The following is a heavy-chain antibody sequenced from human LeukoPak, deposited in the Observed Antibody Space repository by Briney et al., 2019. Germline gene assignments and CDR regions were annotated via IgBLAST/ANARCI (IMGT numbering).Heavy chain of an antibody. CDR3: AKVVDRITILDY. J-gene: IGHJ4*02. D-gene: IGHD3-3*01. V-gene: IGHV3-23*01. CDR1: GFTFSTYT. CDR2: ISGSGGST. Sequence: GGSLRLSCAASGFTFSTYTMSWVRQAPGKGLEWVSAISGSGGSTYYADSVKGRFTISRDNSKNTLYLQMNSLRAEDTAVYYCAKVVDRITILDYWGQGTLVTVSS.